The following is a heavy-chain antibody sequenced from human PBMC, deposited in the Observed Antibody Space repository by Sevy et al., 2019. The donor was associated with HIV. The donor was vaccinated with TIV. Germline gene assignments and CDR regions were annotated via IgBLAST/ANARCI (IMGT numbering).Heavy chain of an antibody. CDR3: ARDFRSSGWMGGFDF. V-gene: IGHV3-30*04. CDR2: ISDDGRNK. D-gene: IGHD6-19*01. Sequence: GGCLRLSCAASGFTFSTYAMHWVRQAPGKGLEWVAVISDDGRNKYYADSVKGRFTISRDNSKNTLYLQMNSLRAEDTAVYYCARDFRSSGWMGGFDFWGQGTLVTVSS. J-gene: IGHJ4*02. CDR1: GFTFSTYA.